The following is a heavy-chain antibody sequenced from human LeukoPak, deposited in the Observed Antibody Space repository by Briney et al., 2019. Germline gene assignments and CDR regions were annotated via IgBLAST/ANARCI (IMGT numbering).Heavy chain of an antibody. J-gene: IGHJ5*02. D-gene: IGHD3-3*01. V-gene: IGHV3-53*01. CDR3: ARGLVFGVVNT. CDR2: IYSGGST. Sequence: GGSLRLSCAASGFTVSSNYMSWVRQAPGKGLEWVSVIYSGGSTYYADSVKGRFTIPRDNSKNTLYLQMNSLRAEDTAVYYCARGLVFGVVNTWGQGTLVTVSS. CDR1: GFTVSSNY.